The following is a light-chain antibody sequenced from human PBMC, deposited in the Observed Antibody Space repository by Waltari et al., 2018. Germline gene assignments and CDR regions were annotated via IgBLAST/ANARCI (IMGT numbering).Light chain of an antibody. V-gene: IGKV3-11*01. CDR2: NVS. Sequence: EIVLTQSQVILSLSPGERATSSCRASQSVRNYLAWYQQKPGQAPRLLIYNVSNRPTGVPARFSGSGSGTDFTLTISSLEPEDFAVYYCQQRSDWPRTFGQGTKVEIK. CDR1: QSVRNY. CDR3: QQRSDWPRT. J-gene: IGKJ1*01.